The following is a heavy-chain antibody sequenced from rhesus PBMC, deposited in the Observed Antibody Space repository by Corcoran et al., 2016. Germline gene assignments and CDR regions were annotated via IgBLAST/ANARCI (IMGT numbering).Heavy chain of an antibody. J-gene: IGHJ4*01. Sequence: VQLQESGPGVVKPSETLSLTCAVSGYSISSGYDWSWIRQPPGKGLEWIGYIYDSSGSTNYNPSLKNRVTISKDTSKNQFSLKLSSVTAADTAVYYCARGSSGSWNVLDYWGQGVLVTVSS. V-gene: IGHV4-76*01. CDR1: GYSISSGYD. CDR2: IYDSSGST. D-gene: IGHD6-25*01. CDR3: ARGSSGSWNVLDY.